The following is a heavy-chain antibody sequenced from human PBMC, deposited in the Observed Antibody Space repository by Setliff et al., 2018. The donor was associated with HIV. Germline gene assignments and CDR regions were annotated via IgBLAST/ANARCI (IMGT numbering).Heavy chain of an antibody. D-gene: IGHD6-6*01. CDR1: GFTISRSW. CDR2: IKEDGSEK. CDR3: MAGHYRSSSG. Sequence: GGSLRLSCAASGFTISRSWMNWVRQAPGKGLEWVANIKEDGSEKNYVDSVKGRFTISRDNVKNSLFLQMNSLRAEDTAVYYCMAGHYRSSSGWGQGTLVTVSS. V-gene: IGHV3-7*03. J-gene: IGHJ1*01.